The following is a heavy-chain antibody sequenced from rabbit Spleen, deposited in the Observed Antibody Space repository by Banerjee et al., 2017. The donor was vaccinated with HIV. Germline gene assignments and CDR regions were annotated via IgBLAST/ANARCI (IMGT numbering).Heavy chain of an antibody. J-gene: IGHJ4*01. CDR2: IDPVFGST. D-gene: IGHD3-1*01. CDR3: VRDTWNFNL. Sequence: QSLEESGGGLVQPGGSLKLSCKASGFDFSRYGVSWVRQAPGKGLEWIGYIDPVFGSTYYASWVNGRFTISRHNAQKTLYLQLNSLTAADTATYFCVRDTWNFNLWGQGTLVTVS. V-gene: IGHV1S7*01. CDR1: GFDFSRYG.